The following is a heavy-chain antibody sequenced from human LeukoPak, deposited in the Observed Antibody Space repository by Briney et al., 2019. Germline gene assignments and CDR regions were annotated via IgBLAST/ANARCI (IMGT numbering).Heavy chain of an antibody. V-gene: IGHV3-23*01. CDR3: ARVTELRFLEWLFFDY. CDR1: GFTFSSYA. Sequence: PGGSLRLSCAASGFTFSSYAMTWVRQAPGKGLEWVSAISGSGDSTYYADSVKGRFTISRDNAKNSLYLQMNSLRAEDTAVYYCARVTELRFLEWLFFDYWGQGTLVTVSS. J-gene: IGHJ4*02. CDR2: ISGSGDST. D-gene: IGHD3-3*01.